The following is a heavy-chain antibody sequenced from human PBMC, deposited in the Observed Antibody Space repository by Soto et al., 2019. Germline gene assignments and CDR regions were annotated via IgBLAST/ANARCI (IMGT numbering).Heavy chain of an antibody. Sequence: PGGSLRLSCAASGFTFSSSSMNWVRQAPGKGLEWVSSISSSSSYIYYADSVKGRFTISRDNAKNSLYLQMNSLRAEDTAVYYCARDSRDYGMDVWGQGTTVTASS. CDR3: ARDSRDYGMDV. CDR1: GFTFSSSS. V-gene: IGHV3-21*01. J-gene: IGHJ6*02. CDR2: ISSSSSYI.